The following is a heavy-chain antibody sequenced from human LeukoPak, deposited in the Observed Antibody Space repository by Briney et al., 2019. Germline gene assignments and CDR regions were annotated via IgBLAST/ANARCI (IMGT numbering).Heavy chain of an antibody. J-gene: IGHJ6*02. CDR2: ISGSGGNT. D-gene: IGHD1-26*01. V-gene: IGHV3-23*01. CDR3: ATPREVGYYYGMDV. CDR1: GFTFSNYA. Sequence: GGSLRLSCAASGFTFSNYAMSWVRQAPGKGLEWVSTISGSGGNTYYADSVKGHFTISRDNSKSTLYLQMNSLRAEDTAVYYCATPREVGYYYGMDVWGQGTTVTVSS.